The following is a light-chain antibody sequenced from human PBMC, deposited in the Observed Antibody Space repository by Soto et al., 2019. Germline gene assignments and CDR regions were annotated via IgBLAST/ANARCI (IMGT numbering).Light chain of an antibody. Sequence: EIVMTQSPATLSSYPGERATLSCRASQSVSSYLAWYQQNPGQAPRLLIYGASSRATGIPDRFRGSGSGTDFTLTISRLEPDDFAVDYCQQYGSSPPITFGQGTRLEI. CDR1: QSVSSY. V-gene: IGKV3-20*01. CDR2: GAS. J-gene: IGKJ5*01. CDR3: QQYGSSPPIT.